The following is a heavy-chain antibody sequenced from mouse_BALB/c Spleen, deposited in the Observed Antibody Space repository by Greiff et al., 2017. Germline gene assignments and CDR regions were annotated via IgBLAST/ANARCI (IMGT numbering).Heavy chain of an antibody. D-gene: IGHD6-1*01. CDR1: GFSFTSYG. Sequence: QVQLQQSGPGLVAPSQSLSITCTVSGFSFTSYGVSWVRQPPGKGLEWLGVIWGDGSTNYHSALISRLSISTDNSKSQVFLKLNSLQTDDTATYYCAKGRASYAMDYWGQGTSVTVSA. J-gene: IGHJ4*01. CDR3: AKGRASYAMDY. CDR2: IWGDGST. V-gene: IGHV2-3*01.